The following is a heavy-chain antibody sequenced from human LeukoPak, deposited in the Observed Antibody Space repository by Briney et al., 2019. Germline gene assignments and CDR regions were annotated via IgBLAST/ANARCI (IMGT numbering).Heavy chain of an antibody. Sequence: KPSETLPLTCTVSGGSISSSSYYWGWIRQPPGKGLEWIGTIYYSGGTYYNPSLDSRVTISVDTSKNQFSLRLSSVTAADTAVYYCPRHAYRSGWLDFWGQGTLVTVSS. V-gene: IGHV4-39*01. D-gene: IGHD6-19*01. J-gene: IGHJ4*02. CDR2: IYYSGGT. CDR1: GGSISSSSYY. CDR3: PRHAYRSGWLDF.